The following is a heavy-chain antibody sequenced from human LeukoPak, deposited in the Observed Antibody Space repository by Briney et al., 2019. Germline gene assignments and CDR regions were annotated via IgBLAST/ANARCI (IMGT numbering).Heavy chain of an antibody. D-gene: IGHD2-15*01. CDR3: AKYCSGGSCYSGLY. Sequence: SGGSLRLSCAASGFTFSTYAMSWVRQAPGKGLEWVSAISASGGSTYYADSVKGRFTVSRDNSKNTLYLQINSLRADGTGVYYCAKYCSGGSCYSGLYWGQGTLVSVSS. J-gene: IGHJ4*02. CDR1: GFTFSTYA. CDR2: ISASGGST. V-gene: IGHV3-23*01.